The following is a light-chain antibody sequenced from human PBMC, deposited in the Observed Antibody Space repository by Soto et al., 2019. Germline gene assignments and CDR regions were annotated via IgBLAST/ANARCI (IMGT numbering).Light chain of an antibody. J-gene: IGKJ2*01. V-gene: IGKV3-20*01. CDR2: ETS. CDR3: QHFGTSPYT. CDR1: QTVSNIY. Sequence: EILLTQSPGTLSLSPGDRATLSCRASQTVSNIYLVWYQQRPGQAPRLLIYETSIRASGIPDRFSGSGSGTDFTLTISRLEPEDFAVYWCQHFGTSPYTFGQGTKVEIK.